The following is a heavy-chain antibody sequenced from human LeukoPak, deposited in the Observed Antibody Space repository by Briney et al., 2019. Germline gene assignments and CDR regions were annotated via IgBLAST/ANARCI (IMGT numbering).Heavy chain of an antibody. J-gene: IGHJ4*02. Sequence: SETLSLTCTVSGGSISSYYWSWIRQPPGRGLEWIGYIFYSGTTHYNPSLNSRVTISVDTSKNQFSLKLSSVTAADTAVYFCARDKQPGDNWGQGTLVTVSS. CDR3: ARDKQPGDN. V-gene: IGHV4-59*01. CDR1: GGSISSYY. D-gene: IGHD5-18*01. CDR2: IFYSGTT.